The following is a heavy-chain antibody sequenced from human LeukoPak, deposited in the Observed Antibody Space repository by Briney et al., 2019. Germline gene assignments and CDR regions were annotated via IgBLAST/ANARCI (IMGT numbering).Heavy chain of an antibody. V-gene: IGHV3-23*01. J-gene: IGHJ6*03. CDR1: GFTFSSYA. Sequence: GGSLRLSCAASGFTFSSYAMSWVRQAPGKGLEWVSAISGSGGSTYYADSVKGRFTISRDNSKNTLYLQMNSLRAEDTAVYYCAKEGGSSWYSYYYMDVWGKGTTVTVSS. D-gene: IGHD6-13*01. CDR2: ISGSGGST. CDR3: AKEGGSSWYSYYYMDV.